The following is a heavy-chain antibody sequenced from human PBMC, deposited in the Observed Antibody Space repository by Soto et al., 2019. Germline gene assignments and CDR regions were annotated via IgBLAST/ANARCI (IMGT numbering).Heavy chain of an antibody. CDR1: GFTFSQYG. Sequence: GGSLRLSCAASGFTFSQYGMHWVRQAPGKGLEWVAVIWYDGSLKYYGDSVKGRFTISRDNSMNTLYLQMNSLRAEDTAVYYCARINLPTNVPGIPSLDYWGQGTLVTVSS. V-gene: IGHV3-33*01. CDR3: ARINLPTNVPGIPSLDY. CDR2: IWYDGSLK. J-gene: IGHJ4*02. D-gene: IGHD1-1*01.